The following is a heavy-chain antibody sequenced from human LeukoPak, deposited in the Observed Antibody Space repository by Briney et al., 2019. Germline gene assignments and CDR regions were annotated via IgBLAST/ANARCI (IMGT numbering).Heavy chain of an antibody. Sequence: SETLSLTCTVSGYSISSGYYWGWIRQPPGKGLEWMGSIYHSGSGSTYYNPSLKSRVTISVDTSKNQFSLKLTSVTAADTAVYYCARNVNYGSGSYGIDYWGQGTLVTVSS. CDR3: ARNVNYGSGSYGIDY. J-gene: IGHJ4*02. D-gene: IGHD3-10*01. V-gene: IGHV4-38-2*02. CDR2: IYHSGSGST. CDR1: GYSISSGYY.